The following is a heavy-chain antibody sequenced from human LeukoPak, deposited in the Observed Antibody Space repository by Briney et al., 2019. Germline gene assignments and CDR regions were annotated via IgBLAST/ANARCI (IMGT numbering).Heavy chain of an antibody. Sequence: WIGYIYYSGSTNYNPSLKSRVTISVDTSKNQFSLKLSSVTAADTAVYYCARDIAAAGTGDYWGQGTLITVSS. CDR3: ARDIAAAGTGDY. V-gene: IGHV4-59*01. J-gene: IGHJ4*02. D-gene: IGHD6-13*01. CDR2: IYYSGST.